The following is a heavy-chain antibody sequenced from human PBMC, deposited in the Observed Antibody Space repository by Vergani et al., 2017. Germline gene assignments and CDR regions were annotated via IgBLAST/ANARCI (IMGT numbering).Heavy chain of an antibody. V-gene: IGHV4-30-4*08. J-gene: IGHJ4*02. CDR3: ASGLARSWSAELGY. CDR1: GGSISRNDYY. Sequence: QVQLQESGPGLVKPSQTLSLTCSVSGGSISRNDYYWTWIRQPPGKGLEWLGYIYYSGSTYYNPSLKSRLTMSVDTSKNQFSLKLSSVTAADTAVYYCASGLARSWSAELGYWGQGTLVTVSS. D-gene: IGHD6-13*01. CDR2: IYYSGST.